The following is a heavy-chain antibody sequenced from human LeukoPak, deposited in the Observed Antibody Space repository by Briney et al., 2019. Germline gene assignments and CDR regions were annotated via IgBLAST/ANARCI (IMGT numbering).Heavy chain of an antibody. V-gene: IGHV3-33*01. J-gene: IGHJ4*02. Sequence: PGGSLRLSCAASGFTFSSYGMHWVRQAPGKGLEWVAVIWYDGSNKYYADSVKGRFTISRDNSKNTLYLQMNSLRAEDTAVYYCARDPGLYCSSTSCYVWVMATSGLDYWGQGTLVTVSS. CDR3: ARDPGLYCSSTSCYVWVMATSGLDY. CDR1: GFTFSSYG. CDR2: IWYDGSNK. D-gene: IGHD2-2*01.